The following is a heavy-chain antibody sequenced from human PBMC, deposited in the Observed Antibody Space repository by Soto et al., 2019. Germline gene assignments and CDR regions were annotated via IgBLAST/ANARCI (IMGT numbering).Heavy chain of an antibody. D-gene: IGHD6-19*01. V-gene: IGHV4-59*01. Sequence: QVQLQESGPGLVKPSETLSLTCTVSGGSISSYYWSWIRQPPGKGLEWIGYIYYSGSTNYIPSLKSRFTISVDTSKNQFSLKLSSVTAADTAVYYCARRYGSVFDYWGQGTLVTVSS. CDR3: ARRYGSVFDY. CDR2: IYYSGST. CDR1: GGSISSYY. J-gene: IGHJ4*02.